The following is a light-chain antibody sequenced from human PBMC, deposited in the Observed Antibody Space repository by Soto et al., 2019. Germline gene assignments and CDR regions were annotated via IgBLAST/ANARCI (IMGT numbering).Light chain of an antibody. CDR2: DNS. CDR3: QSYDNSLNGRYV. Sequence: QSVLTQPPSVSGAPGQRVTISCTGSSSNIGAGYAVHWYQQLPGTAPKLLIYDNSNRPSGVPDRFSGSKSDTSASLAITGLQAEDEADYCCQSYDNSLNGRYVFGTGTKLTVL. J-gene: IGLJ1*01. V-gene: IGLV1-40*01. CDR1: SSNIGAGYA.